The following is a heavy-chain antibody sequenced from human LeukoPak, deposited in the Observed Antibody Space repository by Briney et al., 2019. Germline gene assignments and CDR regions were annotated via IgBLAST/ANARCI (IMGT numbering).Heavy chain of an antibody. V-gene: IGHV3-7*01. J-gene: IGHJ4*02. Sequence: GGSLRLSCAASGFTFNTYWMSSVRQAPGKGLEWVDNIKQDGREKYYVDSVKGRFTISRDNAKNSLYLQMDSLRAEATAVYFCARDKIVGATFFDYWGQGTLVTVSS. CDR1: GFTFNTYW. CDR3: ARDKIVGATFFDY. CDR2: IKQDGREK. D-gene: IGHD1-26*01.